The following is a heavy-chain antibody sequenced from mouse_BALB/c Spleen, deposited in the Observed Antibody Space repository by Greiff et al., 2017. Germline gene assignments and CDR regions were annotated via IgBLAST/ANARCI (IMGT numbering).Heavy chain of an antibody. J-gene: IGHJ4*01. CDR1: GFSLTGYG. Sequence: VQLVESGPGLVAPSQSLSITCTVSGFSLTGYGVNWVRQPPGKGLEWLGMIWGDGSTDYNSALKSRLSISKDNSKSQVFLKMNSLQTDDTARYYCASPMITTEGYAMDYWGQGTSVTVSS. CDR2: IWGDGST. CDR3: ASPMITTEGYAMDY. V-gene: IGHV2-6-7*01. D-gene: IGHD2-4*01.